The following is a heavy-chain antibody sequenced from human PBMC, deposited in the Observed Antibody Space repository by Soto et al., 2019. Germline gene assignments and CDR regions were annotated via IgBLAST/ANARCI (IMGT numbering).Heavy chain of an antibody. CDR2: IYYSGTT. V-gene: IGHV4-59*08. CDR1: GGSIINYY. Sequence: SETLSLTCTVSGGSIINYYWSWIRQPPGKGLEWIGYIYYSGTTSYNPSLRSRVTISVDTSENQFSLKLSSVTAADTAVYYCGRGDYANAFDIRGQGTMVTVSS. CDR3: GRGDYANAFDI. D-gene: IGHD4-17*01. J-gene: IGHJ3*02.